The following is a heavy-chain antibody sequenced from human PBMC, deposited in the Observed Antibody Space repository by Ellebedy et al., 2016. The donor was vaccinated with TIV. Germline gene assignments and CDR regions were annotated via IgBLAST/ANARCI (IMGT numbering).Heavy chain of an antibody. Sequence: GESLKISXAASGFTFSSYGMHWVRQAPGKGLEWVANIKQDGSEKYYVDSVKGRFTISRDNAKNSLYLQMNSLRAEDTALYYCAKDYDSSGYFAHYWGQGTLVTVSS. J-gene: IGHJ4*02. V-gene: IGHV3-7*03. CDR1: GFTFSSYG. CDR3: AKDYDSSGYFAHY. D-gene: IGHD3-22*01. CDR2: IKQDGSEK.